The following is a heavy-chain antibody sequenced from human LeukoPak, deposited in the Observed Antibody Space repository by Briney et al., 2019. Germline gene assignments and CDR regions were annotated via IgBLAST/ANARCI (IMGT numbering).Heavy chain of an antibody. J-gene: IGHJ4*02. CDR2: IYTSGST. V-gene: IGHV4-61*02. Sequence: SETLSLTCTVSGGSISSGSYHWSWIRQPAGKGLEWIGRIYTSGSTNYNPSLKSRVTISVDTSKNQFSLKLSSVTAADTAVYYCARGTYYYDSSGYGHFDYWGQGTLVTVSS. D-gene: IGHD3-22*01. CDR1: GGSISSGSYH. CDR3: ARGTYYYDSSGYGHFDY.